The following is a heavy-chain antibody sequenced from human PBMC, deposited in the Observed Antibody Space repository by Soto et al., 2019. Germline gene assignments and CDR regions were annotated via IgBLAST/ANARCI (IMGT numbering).Heavy chain of an antibody. CDR1: GFAVRHNY. V-gene: IGHV3-53*04. J-gene: IGHJ6*04. CDR2: IYSGGDT. CDR3: ARKTDSIPSGGDV. D-gene: IGHD3-10*01. Sequence: EVQLVESGGGLVQPGGSLRLSCTASGFAVRHNYMTWVRQAPGKGLEWVSLIYSGGDTAYADSVKGRFTISRHTSQKTLYPPTNRLRAEDPAVYYCARKTDSIPSGGDVWGKGTAVTVSS.